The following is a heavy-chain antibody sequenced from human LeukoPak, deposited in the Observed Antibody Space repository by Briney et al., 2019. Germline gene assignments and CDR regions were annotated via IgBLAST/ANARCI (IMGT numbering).Heavy chain of an antibody. J-gene: IGHJ4*02. V-gene: IGHV3-48*01. CDR1: GFTFSSYS. CDR3: AREAGSADH. D-gene: IGHD6-25*01. Sequence: GGSPRLSCAASGFTFSSYSMNWVRQAPGKGLEWVSYISASSGTIFYVDSVKGRFTVSRDNAKNSLYLQMNSLRAEDTGVYYCAREAGSADHWGQGTLVTVSS. CDR2: ISASSGTI.